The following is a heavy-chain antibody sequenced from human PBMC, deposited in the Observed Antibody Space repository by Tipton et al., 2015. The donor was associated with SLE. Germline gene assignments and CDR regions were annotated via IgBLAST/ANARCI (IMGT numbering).Heavy chain of an antibody. D-gene: IGHD3-16*01. J-gene: IGHJ3*02. CDR3: ARGGGGAFDM. CDR1: GDSISNYY. Sequence: TLSLTCTVSGDSISNYYWSWIRQPPEKGLEWIGYISYSGSTNYNPSLKSRVAISVDTSKNQFSLKLSSVTAADTAVYYCARGGGGAFDMWGQGTMVTVSS. V-gene: IGHV4-59*01. CDR2: ISYSGST.